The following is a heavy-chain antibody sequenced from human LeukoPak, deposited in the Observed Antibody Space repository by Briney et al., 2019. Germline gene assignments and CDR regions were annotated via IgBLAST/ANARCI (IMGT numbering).Heavy chain of an antibody. J-gene: IGHJ4*02. CDR2: IYYSGST. CDR1: GGSISSHY. D-gene: IGHD5-12*01. CDR3: ARERGGYID. V-gene: IGHV4-59*11. Sequence: TPSEALSLTCTVSGGSISSHYWSWIRQPPGKGLEWIGYIYYSGSTNYNPSLKSRVTISVDTSKSQFSLKLSSVTAADTAVYYCARERGGYIDWGQGTLVTVSS.